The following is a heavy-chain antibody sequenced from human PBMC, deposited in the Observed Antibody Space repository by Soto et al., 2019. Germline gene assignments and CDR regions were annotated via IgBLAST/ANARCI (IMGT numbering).Heavy chain of an antibody. Sequence: GESLKISCKSSGYSFTNYWIGWVRQMPGKGLEWMGIIYPGDSDTRYSPSFQGQVTISADKSISTAYLQWSSLKASDTAMYYCARHGVSRRFCTGDTCYPEYWGQGTLVTVSS. J-gene: IGHJ4*02. D-gene: IGHD2-8*02. CDR2: IYPGDSDT. CDR1: GYSFTNYW. V-gene: IGHV5-51*01. CDR3: ARHGVSRRFCTGDTCYPEY.